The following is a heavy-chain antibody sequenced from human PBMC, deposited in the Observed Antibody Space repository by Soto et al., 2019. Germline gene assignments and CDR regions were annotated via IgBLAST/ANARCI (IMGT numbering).Heavy chain of an antibody. CDR1: GFTFSSYA. V-gene: IGHV3-30-3*01. D-gene: IGHD4-4*01. Sequence: QVQLVESGGGVVQPGRSLRLSCAASGFTFSSYAMHWVRQAPGKGLEWVAVISYDGSNKYYADSVKGRFTISRDNSKNSLYLQMNSLRAEDTAVYYCARPLWRDDYSWGYFDLWGRGTLVTVS. CDR3: ARPLWRDDYSWGYFDL. CDR2: ISYDGSNK. J-gene: IGHJ2*01.